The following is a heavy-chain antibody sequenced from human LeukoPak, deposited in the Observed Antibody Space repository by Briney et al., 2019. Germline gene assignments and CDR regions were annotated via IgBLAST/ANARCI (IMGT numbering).Heavy chain of an antibody. CDR3: ARASSTNSIDDY. CDR1: GYTFTGYY. D-gene: IGHD1-1*01. V-gene: IGHV1-2*02. J-gene: IGHJ4*02. CDR2: INPNSGGT. Sequence: ASVKVSCKASGYTFTGYYMHWVRQAPGQGLEWMGWINPNSGGTNYAQKFQGRVTMTRDTSISTAYMELSRLGSDDTAVYYCARASSTNSIDDYWGQGTLVTVSS.